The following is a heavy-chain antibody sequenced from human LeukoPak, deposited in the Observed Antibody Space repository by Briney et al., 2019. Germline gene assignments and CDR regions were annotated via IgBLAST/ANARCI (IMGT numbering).Heavy chain of an antibody. CDR2: VSDSGSHT. Sequence: PGGSLRLSCAASGFSFSTYAMSWVRPAPGKGLEWVSTVSDSGSHTYYADSVKGRFTMSRDNSKNTLYLQMNSLRGEDTAIYYCAKVSGSYPDAFDIWGQGTMVTVSS. J-gene: IGHJ3*02. CDR1: GFSFSTYA. D-gene: IGHD1-26*01. CDR3: AKVSGSYPDAFDI. V-gene: IGHV3-23*01.